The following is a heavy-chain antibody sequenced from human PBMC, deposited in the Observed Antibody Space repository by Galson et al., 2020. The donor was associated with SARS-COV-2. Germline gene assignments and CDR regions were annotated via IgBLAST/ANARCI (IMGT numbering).Heavy chain of an antibody. CDR2: IYYSGST. J-gene: IGHJ4*02. CDR1: GGSISSGGYY. V-gene: IGHV4-31*03. D-gene: IGHD6-13*01. Sequence: SETLSLTCSVSGGSISSGGYYWSWIRQHPGKGLEWLGYIYYSGSTYYNPSLKSRVTISVDTSKNQFSLKLSSVTVADTAVYYCARDSSSWGFGYWGQGTLVTVSS. CDR3: ARDSSSWGFGY.